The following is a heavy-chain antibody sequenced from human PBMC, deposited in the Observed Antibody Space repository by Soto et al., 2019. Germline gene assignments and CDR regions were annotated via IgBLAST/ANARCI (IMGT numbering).Heavy chain of an antibody. D-gene: IGHD6-13*01. Sequence: EVQLVESGGGLVQPGGSLRLSCAASGFTFSSYSRNWVRQAPGKGLEWVSYISSSSSTIYYADSVKGRFTISRDNAKNSLYLQMNSLRDEDTAVYYCARVWRYSSSGYGMDVWGQGTTVTVSS. CDR2: ISSSSSTI. J-gene: IGHJ6*02. CDR3: ARVWRYSSSGYGMDV. CDR1: GFTFSSYS. V-gene: IGHV3-48*02.